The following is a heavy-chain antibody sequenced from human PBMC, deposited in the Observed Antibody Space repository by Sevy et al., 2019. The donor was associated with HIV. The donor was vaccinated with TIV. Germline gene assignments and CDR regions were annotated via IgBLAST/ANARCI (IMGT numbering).Heavy chain of an antibody. Sequence: ASVKVSCKASGYTFTGYYMHWVRQAPGQGLEWMGWINPNSGGTNYARKFQGRVTMTRDTSISTAYMELSRLRSDDTAVYYCARPTYYDSSGLISYWGHGTLVTVSS. CDR2: INPNSGGT. V-gene: IGHV1-2*02. CDR1: GYTFTGYY. J-gene: IGHJ4*01. CDR3: ARPTYYDSSGLISY. D-gene: IGHD3-22*01.